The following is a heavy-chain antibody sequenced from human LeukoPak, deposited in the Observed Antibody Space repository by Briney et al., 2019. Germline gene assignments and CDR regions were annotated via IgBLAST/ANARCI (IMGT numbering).Heavy chain of an antibody. CDR2: XSAYNGNT. CDR3: AIAATRDNYYYYGMDV. Sequence: ASVKVSCKASGYTFTSYGISWVRQAPGQGLXXXXXXSAYNGNTNYAQKLQGRVTMTTDTSTSTAYMELRSLRSDDAAVYYCAIAATRDNYYYYGMDVWGKGTTVTVSS. V-gene: IGHV1-18*04. CDR1: GYTFTSYG. D-gene: IGHD1/OR15-1a*01. J-gene: IGHJ6*04.